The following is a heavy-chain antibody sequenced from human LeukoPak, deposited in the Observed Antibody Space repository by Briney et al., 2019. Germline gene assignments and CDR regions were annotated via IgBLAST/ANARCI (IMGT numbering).Heavy chain of an antibody. J-gene: IGHJ4*02. V-gene: IGHV3-30-3*01. CDR2: ISYDGSNK. CDR1: GFTFSSYA. D-gene: IGHD3-10*01. CDR3: ARGGDYGSGSAPPSLDY. Sequence: GSLRLSCAASGFTFSSYAMHWVRQAPGKGLEWVAVISYDGSNKYYADSVKGRFTISRDNSKNTLYLQMNSLRAEDTAVYYCARGGDYGSGSAPPSLDYWGQGTLVTVSS.